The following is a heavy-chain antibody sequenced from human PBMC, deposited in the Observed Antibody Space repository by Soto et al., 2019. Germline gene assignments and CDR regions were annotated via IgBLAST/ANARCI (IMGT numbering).Heavy chain of an antibody. CDR3: ARTSGEFGVRDTDWFDP. J-gene: IGHJ5*02. CDR1: GGSIISYY. V-gene: IGHV4-59*01. D-gene: IGHD3-10*01. CDR2: IYYSGST. Sequence: SETLSLTCTVSGGSIISYYWSWIRQPPGKGLEWIGYIYYSGSTNYNPSLKSRVTISVDTSKNQFSLKLSSVTAADTAVYYCARTSGEFGVRDTDWFDPWGQGTLVTVS.